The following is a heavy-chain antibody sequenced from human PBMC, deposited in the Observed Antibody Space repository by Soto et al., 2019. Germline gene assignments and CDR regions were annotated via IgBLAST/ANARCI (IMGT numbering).Heavy chain of an antibody. CDR1: GGSISSGGYY. Sequence: QVQLQESGPGLVKPSQTLSLTCTVSGGSISSGGYYWSWIRQHPGKGLEWIGYIYYSGSTYYNPSLKSRVTISVDTSKNQFALKLSSVTAADTAVYYCARGTTRREPNAFDIWGQGTMVTVSS. CDR2: IYYSGST. D-gene: IGHD1-1*01. V-gene: IGHV4-31*03. CDR3: ARGTTRREPNAFDI. J-gene: IGHJ3*02.